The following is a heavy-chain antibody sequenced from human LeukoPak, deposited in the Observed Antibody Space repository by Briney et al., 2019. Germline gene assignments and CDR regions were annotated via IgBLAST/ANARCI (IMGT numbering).Heavy chain of an antibody. CDR3: ASTIFGKDYYYMDV. CDR2: IIPILGTA. J-gene: IGHJ6*03. D-gene: IGHD3-3*01. CDR1: GGTFSSYA. Sequence: GASVKVSCKASGGTFSSYAISWVRQAPGQGLEWMGGIIPILGTANYAQKFQGRVTITTDESTSTAYMELSSLRSEDTAVYYCASTIFGKDYYYMDVWGKGTTVTVSS. V-gene: IGHV1-69*05.